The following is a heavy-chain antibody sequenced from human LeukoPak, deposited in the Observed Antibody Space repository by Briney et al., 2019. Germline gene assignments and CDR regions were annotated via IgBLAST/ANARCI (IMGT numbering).Heavy chain of an antibody. V-gene: IGHV4-34*01. CDR1: GGSFSGYY. Sequence: SETLCLTCAVYGGSFSGYYWSWIRQPPGKGLEWIGEINHSGRTNYNPSLKSRVTTSVDTSKDQFSLKLSSVTAADTAVYYCARGGPGYYASGTLGYFDYWGQGTLVTVSS. CDR2: INHSGRT. CDR3: ARGGPGYYASGTLGYFDY. D-gene: IGHD3-10*01. J-gene: IGHJ4*02.